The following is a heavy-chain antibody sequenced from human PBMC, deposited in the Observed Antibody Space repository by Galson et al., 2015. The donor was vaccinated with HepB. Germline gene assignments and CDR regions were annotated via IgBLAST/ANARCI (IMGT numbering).Heavy chain of an antibody. Sequence: SVKVSCKASGYTFTSYGISWVRQAPGQGLEWMGWISAYNGNTNYAQKLQGRVTMTTDTSTSTAYMELRSRRSDDTAVYYCARDTKYYESSGSVDYWGQGTLVTVSS. D-gene: IGHD3-22*01. CDR2: ISAYNGNT. J-gene: IGHJ4*02. V-gene: IGHV1-18*04. CDR1: GYTFTSYG. CDR3: ARDTKYYESSGSVDY.